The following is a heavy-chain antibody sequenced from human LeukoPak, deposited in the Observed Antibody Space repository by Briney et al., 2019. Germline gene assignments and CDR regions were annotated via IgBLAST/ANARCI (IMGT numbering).Heavy chain of an antibody. CDR2: ISGSGGST. Sequence: AGGSLRLSCAASGFTFSSYAMSWVRQAPGKGLEWVSAISGSGGSTYYADSVKGRFTTSRDNSKNTLYLQMNSLRAEDTAVYYCAKGQQWLVRGTLDYWGQGTLVTVSS. V-gene: IGHV3-23*01. J-gene: IGHJ4*02. CDR3: AKGQQWLVRGTLDY. D-gene: IGHD6-19*01. CDR1: GFTFSSYA.